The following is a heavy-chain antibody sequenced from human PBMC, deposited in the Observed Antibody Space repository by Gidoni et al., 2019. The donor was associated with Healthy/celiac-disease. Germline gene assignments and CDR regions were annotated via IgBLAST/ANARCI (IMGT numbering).Heavy chain of an antibody. CDR1: RFTFSSYA. J-gene: IGHJ4*02. Sequence: EVQLLECGGGLVQPGGSLRLSCAASRFTFSSYAMSWVRQAPGKGLEWVSAISGSGGSTYYADSVKGRFTISRDNSKNTLYLQMNSLRAEDTAVYYCAKVDSSGFNGDYWGQGTLVTVSS. CDR3: AKVDSSGFNGDY. CDR2: ISGSGGST. D-gene: IGHD3-22*01. V-gene: IGHV3-23*01.